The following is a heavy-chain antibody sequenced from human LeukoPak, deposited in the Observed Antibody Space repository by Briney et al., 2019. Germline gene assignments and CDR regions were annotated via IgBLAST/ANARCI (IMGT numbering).Heavy chain of an antibody. J-gene: IGHJ4*02. V-gene: IGHV3-7*01. CDR3: ARDKGAYGDYRPLDY. CDR2: IKQDGSEK. CDR1: GFSLSNYW. D-gene: IGHD4-17*01. Sequence: GGSLRLSCAASGFSLSNYWMDWVRQAPGKGLEWVANIKQDGSEKNCLDSVKGRFTISRDNAQNSLYLQMNSLRAEDTAVYYCARDKGAYGDYRPLDYWGQGTLVTVSS.